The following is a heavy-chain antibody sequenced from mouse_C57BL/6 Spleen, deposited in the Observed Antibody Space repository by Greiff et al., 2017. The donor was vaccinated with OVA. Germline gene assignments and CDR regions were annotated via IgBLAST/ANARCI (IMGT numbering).Heavy chain of an antibody. V-gene: IGHV1-26*01. CDR1: GYTFTDYY. CDR3: ARGGGYAMDY. Sequence: EVQLQQSGPELVKPGASVKISCKASGYTFTDYYMNWVKQSHGKSLEWIGDINPNNGGTSYNQKFKGKATLTVDKSSSTAYMELRSLTSEDSAVYYCARGGGYAMDYWGQGTSVTVSS. CDR2: INPNNGGT. J-gene: IGHJ4*01.